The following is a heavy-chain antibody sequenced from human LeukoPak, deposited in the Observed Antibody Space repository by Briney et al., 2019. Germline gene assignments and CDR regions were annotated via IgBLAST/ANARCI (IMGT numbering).Heavy chain of an antibody. V-gene: IGHV3-48*03. CDR2: ISSSGSTI. CDR1: GFTFSSYE. J-gene: IGHJ4*02. D-gene: IGHD6-6*01. Sequence: GGSLRLSCAAPGFTFSSYEMNWIRQAPGKGLEWVSYISSSGSTIYYADSVKGRFTISRDNAKNSLYLQMNSLRAEDTAVYYCAITSIAARTPVDYWGQGTLVTVSS. CDR3: AITSIAARTPVDY.